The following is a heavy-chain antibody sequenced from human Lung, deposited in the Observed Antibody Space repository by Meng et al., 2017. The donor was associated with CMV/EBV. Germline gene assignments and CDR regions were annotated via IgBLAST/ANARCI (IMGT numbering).Heavy chain of an antibody. CDR3: TRDPHCSSASCLKFDP. J-gene: IGHJ5*02. CDR2: MHHSGTT. CDR1: GDSISSSNYY. Sequence: ESLKISCTVSGDSISSSNYYWAWIRQPPGKGLEWIVSMHHSGTTYYNSSLKSRVIMSLDTSKNQFSLELNSVTAADTAVYYCTRDPHCSSASCLKFDPWGQGTXVTVSS. V-gene: IGHV4-39*07. D-gene: IGHD2-2*01.